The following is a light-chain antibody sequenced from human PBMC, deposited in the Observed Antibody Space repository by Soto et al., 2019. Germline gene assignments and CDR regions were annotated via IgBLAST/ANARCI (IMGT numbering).Light chain of an antibody. CDR1: QSVRSY. J-gene: IGKJ4*01. CDR3: QHRNNWPLT. V-gene: IGKV3-11*01. CDR2: DAS. Sequence: EIVLTQSPATLSLSPGERATLSCRASQSVRSYLAWYQQKPGQAPRLLIYDASNRATGIPARFSGSGSGTDFTLTISSLEPEDLAVYYCQHRNNWPLTFGGGTKVEIK.